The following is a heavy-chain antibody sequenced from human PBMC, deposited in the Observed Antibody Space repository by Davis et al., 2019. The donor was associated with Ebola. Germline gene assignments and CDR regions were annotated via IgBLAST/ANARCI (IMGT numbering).Heavy chain of an antibody. J-gene: IGHJ5*02. V-gene: IGHV1-2*04. CDR1: GYTFTGYY. Sequence: ASVKVSCKASGYTFTGYYMHWVRQAPGQGLEWMGWINPNSGGTNYAQKFQGWVTMTRDTSISTAYMELSRLRSDDTAVYYCARGITMVRALDWFDPWGQGTLVTVSS. CDR2: INPNSGGT. D-gene: IGHD3-10*01. CDR3: ARGITMVRALDWFDP.